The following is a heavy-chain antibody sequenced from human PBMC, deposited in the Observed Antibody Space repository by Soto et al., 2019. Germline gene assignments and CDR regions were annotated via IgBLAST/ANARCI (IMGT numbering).Heavy chain of an antibody. J-gene: IGHJ6*02. CDR3: ARISSVDAYGYVNGGLDV. V-gene: IGHV4-59*01. D-gene: IGHD5-18*01. Sequence: PSETLSLTCSVSGGSIRSYYWSWIRHSPEKGLEWISYYYHSGNSNYNPSLKSRVTISVDTSKNQLSLSLRSVTAADTAVYFCARISSVDAYGYVNGGLDVWGQGTTVTVSS. CDR1: GGSIRSYY. CDR2: YYHSGNS.